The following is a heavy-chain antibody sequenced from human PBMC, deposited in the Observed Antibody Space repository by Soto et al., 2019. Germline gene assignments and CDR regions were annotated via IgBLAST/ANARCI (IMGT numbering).Heavy chain of an antibody. CDR3: ARDRSNSPDYYDY. Sequence: SEPLSLTCSVSVGSIDGDAYYWSWIRQPPGKGLEWIGHIYYSARTSYSPSLESRLTISLDTSKHQFSLRLSSVNASDTAVYYCARDRSNSPDYYDYWGEGTLVTVSS. CDR2: IYYSART. J-gene: IGHJ4*02. D-gene: IGHD4-4*01. V-gene: IGHV4-30-4*01. CDR1: VGSIDGDAYY.